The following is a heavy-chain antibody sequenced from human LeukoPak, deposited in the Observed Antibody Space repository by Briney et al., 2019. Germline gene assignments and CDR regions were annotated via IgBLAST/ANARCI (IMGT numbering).Heavy chain of an antibody. CDR2: ITSTGLTI. CDR1: GFSFSNYE. CDR3: ARAQERYFDY. D-gene: IGHD1-26*01. V-gene: IGHV3-48*03. Sequence: GGSLRLSCAASGFSFSNYEMNWVRQAPGHGLAWISFITSTGLTIYYADSVKGRFTISRDNAKNSLYLQMNSLRPEDTALYYCARAQERYFDYWGQGTLVTVSS. J-gene: IGHJ4*02.